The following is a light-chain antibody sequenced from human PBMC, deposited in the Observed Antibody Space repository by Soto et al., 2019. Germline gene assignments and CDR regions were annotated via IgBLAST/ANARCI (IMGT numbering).Light chain of an antibody. CDR2: CAS. J-gene: IGKJ2*01. V-gene: IGKV3-15*01. CDR1: QSVSSN. Sequence: EIVMTQSPATLSVSPGERATLSCRASQSVSSNLAWYQQKPGHAPRLLIYCASTRATGIPARFSGSGSGTEFTLTISSLQSEDFAVYYCQQYNNWPPYTFGQGTKLEIK. CDR3: QQYNNWPPYT.